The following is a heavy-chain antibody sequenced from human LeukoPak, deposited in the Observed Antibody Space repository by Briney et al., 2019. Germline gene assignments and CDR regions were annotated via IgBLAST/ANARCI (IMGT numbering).Heavy chain of an antibody. V-gene: IGHV3-30*02. D-gene: IGHD2-8*01. CDR3: ARTGYCTNGVCPWRAFDI. Sequence: SGGSLRLSCAAAGFTFSSYGMHWVRQAPGKGLEWVAFIRYDGSNKYYADSVKGRFTISRDNAKNSLYLQMNSLRAEDTAVYYCARTGYCTNGVCPWRAFDIWGQGTMVTVSS. CDR1: GFTFSSYG. J-gene: IGHJ3*02. CDR2: IRYDGSNK.